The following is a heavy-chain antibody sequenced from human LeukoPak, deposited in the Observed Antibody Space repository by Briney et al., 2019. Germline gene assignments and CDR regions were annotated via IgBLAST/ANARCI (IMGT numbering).Heavy chain of an antibody. J-gene: IGHJ3*02. V-gene: IGHV1-2*02. D-gene: IGHD4-23*01. CDR3: ARVKDFGGNSNGFDI. Sequence: ASVKVSCKASGYTFTGYYIHWVRQAPGQGLECMGWINPNNGGSNYAERFRGRVTITRDTSISTAYMELSGLRSDDTAVYFCARVKDFGGNSNGFDIWGQGTMVTVSS. CDR1: GYTFTGYY. CDR2: INPNNGGS.